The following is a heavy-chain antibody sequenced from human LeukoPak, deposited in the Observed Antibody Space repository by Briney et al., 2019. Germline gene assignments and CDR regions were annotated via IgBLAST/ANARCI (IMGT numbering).Heavy chain of an antibody. CDR2: IYSGGST. V-gene: IGHV3-66*01. J-gene: IGHJ4*02. CDR3: ATIAARSFDN. CDR1: GFTVSGYY. D-gene: IGHD6-6*01. Sequence: GGSLRLSCAASGFTVSGYYMSWVRQAPGKGLEWVSVIYSGGSTYYADSVKGRFTMSRDNSKNTLYLQMNSLRAEDTAVYYCATIAARSFDNWGQGTLVTVSS.